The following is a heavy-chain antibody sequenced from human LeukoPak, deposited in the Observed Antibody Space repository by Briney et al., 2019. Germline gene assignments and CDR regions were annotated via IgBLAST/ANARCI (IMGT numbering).Heavy chain of an antibody. D-gene: IGHD2-2*01. CDR1: GFTFGDYA. CDR2: IRSKAYGGTT. CDR3: TRADIVVVPAADV. V-gene: IGHV3-49*04. Sequence: PGGSLRLSCTASGFTFGDYAMSWVRQAPGKGLEWVGFIRSKAYGGTTEYAASVKGRFTISRDDSKSIAYLQMSSLKTEDTAVYYCTRADIVVVPAADVWGKGTRSPSPQ. J-gene: IGHJ6*04.